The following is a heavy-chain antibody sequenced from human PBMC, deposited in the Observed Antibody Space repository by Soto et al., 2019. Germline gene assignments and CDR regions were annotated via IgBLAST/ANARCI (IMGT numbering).Heavy chain of an antibody. J-gene: IGHJ4*02. D-gene: IGHD3-9*01. V-gene: IGHV4-59*01. CDR3: ARGDDILSGYYFDY. CDR2: IYYSGST. Sequence: PSESLSPSCTVGRGSPSSYCWSWIRQPPGKGLEWIGYIYYSGSTNYNPSLKSRVTISVDTPKNQFSLKLSSVNAADTAVSYCARGDDILSGYYFDYWGQGTLVTVSS. CDR1: RGSPSSYC.